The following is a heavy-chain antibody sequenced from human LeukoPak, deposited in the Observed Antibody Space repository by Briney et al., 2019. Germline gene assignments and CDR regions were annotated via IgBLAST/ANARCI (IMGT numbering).Heavy chain of an antibody. D-gene: IGHD3-22*01. CDR3: AGPSNYYDSSGYYQPLDY. Sequence: GASVTVSCKASGYTFTSCGISWVREAPGQGLEWMGWISAYNGNTNYAQKLQGRVTMTTDTSTSTAYMELRSLRSDDTAVYYCAGPSNYYDSSGYYQPLDYWGQGTLVTVSS. J-gene: IGHJ4*02. CDR2: ISAYNGNT. CDR1: GYTFTSCG. V-gene: IGHV1-18*01.